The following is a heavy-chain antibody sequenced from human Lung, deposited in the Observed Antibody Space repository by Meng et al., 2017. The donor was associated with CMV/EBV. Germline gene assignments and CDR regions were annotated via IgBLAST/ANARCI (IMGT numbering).Heavy chain of an antibody. CDR2: IHYDTGET. V-gene: IGHV1-2*02. Sequence: SVKVSCNTSGYTFAGHYLHWRRHAPGQGLEWMAWIHYDTGETNYAQNFHGRVTVTRDTSITTVYMELRSLRPDDTAMYYCARDDNWGPDYWGQGTLVTVSS. CDR1: GYTFAGHY. CDR3: ARDDNWGPDY. D-gene: IGHD7-27*01. J-gene: IGHJ4*02.